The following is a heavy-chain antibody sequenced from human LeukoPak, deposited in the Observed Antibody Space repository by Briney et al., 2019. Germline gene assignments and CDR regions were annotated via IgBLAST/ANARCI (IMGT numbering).Heavy chain of an antibody. V-gene: IGHV3-21*01. D-gene: IGHD5-18*01. Sequence: KSGGSLRLSCAASGFTFSNYIMNWVRQAPGKGLEWVSSISSSSSYIYYADSVKGRFAISRDNAKNSLYLQMNSLRAEDTAVYYCARNKKGDRYTYSHDYWGQGTLVTVSS. CDR1: GFTFSNYI. CDR3: ARNKKGDRYTYSHDY. J-gene: IGHJ4*02. CDR2: ISSSSSYI.